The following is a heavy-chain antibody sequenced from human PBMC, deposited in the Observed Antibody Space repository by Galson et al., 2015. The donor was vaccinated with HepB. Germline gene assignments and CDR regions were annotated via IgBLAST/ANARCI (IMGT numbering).Heavy chain of an antibody. J-gene: IGHJ2*01. CDR3: ARVMGDYDSSGYYYGYFDL. V-gene: IGHV1-69*13. Sequence: SVKVSCKASGGTFSSYAISWVRQAPGQGLEWMGGIIPIFGTANYAQKFQGRVTITADESTSTAYMELSSLRSEDTVVYYCARVMGDYDSSGYYYGYFDLWGRGTLVTVSS. CDR1: GGTFSSYA. CDR2: IIPIFGTA. D-gene: IGHD3-22*01.